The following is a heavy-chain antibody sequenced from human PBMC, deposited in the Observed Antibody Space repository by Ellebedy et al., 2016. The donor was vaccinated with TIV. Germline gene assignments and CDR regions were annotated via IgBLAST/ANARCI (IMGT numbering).Heavy chain of an antibody. CDR3: SRLYDFWSGYPSFDI. Sequence: SETLSLTCNVSGDSIGTHYWTWIRQPPGKGLEWIGYISYSGFTKYNPSLKSRVIISVDMSKNQFSLNLHSVTAADTAVYNCSRLYDFWSGYPSFDIWGQGTMVTVSS. CDR2: ISYSGFT. D-gene: IGHD3-3*01. J-gene: IGHJ3*02. CDR1: GDSIGTHY. V-gene: IGHV4-59*08.